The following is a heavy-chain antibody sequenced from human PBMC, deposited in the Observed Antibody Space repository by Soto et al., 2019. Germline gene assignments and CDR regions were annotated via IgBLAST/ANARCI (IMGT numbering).Heavy chain of an antibody. CDR1: GFPFRSYD. CDR2: ISSDGRKI. CDR3: ARHPFRRSDTWRNNWLDP. Sequence: QVHLVESGGGVVRPGRSLRLSCAASGFPFRSYDMHLVRQAPGKGLEWVALISSDGRKIYYSNSVKGRFTISRDTSKDTLYLQMDSLTPEDTAVYYCARHPFRRSDTWRNNWLDPWGQGTLVTVSS. J-gene: IGHJ5*02. V-gene: IGHV3-30*03.